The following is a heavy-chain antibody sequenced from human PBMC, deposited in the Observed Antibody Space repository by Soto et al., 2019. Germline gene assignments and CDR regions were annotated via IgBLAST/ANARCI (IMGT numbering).Heavy chain of an antibody. J-gene: IGHJ4*02. CDR1: GFTFSSYV. CDR2: INSGGYT. V-gene: IGHV3-23*01. D-gene: IGHD2-15*01. Sequence: GGSLRLSCAASGFTFSSYVMRWVRQAPGKGLQWVSVINSGGYTSYADSVKGRFTISRDNSKNMLYLQMNSLRAEDTAVYFCVRDQSPSAATVGHRTFDCWGQGTLVTVSS. CDR3: VRDQSPSAATVGHRTFDC.